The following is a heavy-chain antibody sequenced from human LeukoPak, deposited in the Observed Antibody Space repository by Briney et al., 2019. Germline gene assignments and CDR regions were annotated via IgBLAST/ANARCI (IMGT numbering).Heavy chain of an antibody. CDR3: AREVDTAMN. Sequence: SVKVSCKASGYMLTTYGISWVRQAPGQGLEWMGGIIPIFGTANYAQKFQGRVTITADKSTSTAYMELSSLRSEDTAVYYCAREVDTAMNWGQGTLVTVSS. D-gene: IGHD5-18*01. CDR1: GYMLTTYG. V-gene: IGHV1-69*06. CDR2: IIPIFGTA. J-gene: IGHJ4*02.